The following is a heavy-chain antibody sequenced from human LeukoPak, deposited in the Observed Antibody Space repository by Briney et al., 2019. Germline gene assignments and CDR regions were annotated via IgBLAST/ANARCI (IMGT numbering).Heavy chain of an antibody. Sequence: ASVKVSCKASAYTFTSYGISWVRQAPGQGLEWMGWISAYNGNTNYAQKLQGRVTMTTDTSTSTAYMELRSLRSDDTAVYYCASGAYDSSGYPIFDYWGQGTLVTVSS. D-gene: IGHD3-22*01. CDR2: ISAYNGNT. V-gene: IGHV1-18*01. CDR1: AYTFTSYG. J-gene: IGHJ4*02. CDR3: ASGAYDSSGYPIFDY.